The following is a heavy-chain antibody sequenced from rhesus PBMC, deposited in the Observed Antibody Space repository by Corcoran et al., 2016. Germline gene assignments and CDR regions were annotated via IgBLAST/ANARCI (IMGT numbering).Heavy chain of an antibody. CDR2: ISGSGGST. CDR3: ARGSDMNPSRFEY. V-gene: IGHV4-173*01. J-gene: IGHJ4*01. CDR1: GGSISSNY. Sequence: QLQLQESGPGLVKPSETLSLTCAVSGGSISSNYWSCIRHPPGKGLEWMGRISGSGGSTNYNPSLKSRVTISADTSQNQCSLKLSSVTAADTAVYYCARGSDMNPSRFEYWGQGVVVTVSS. D-gene: IGHD4-23*01.